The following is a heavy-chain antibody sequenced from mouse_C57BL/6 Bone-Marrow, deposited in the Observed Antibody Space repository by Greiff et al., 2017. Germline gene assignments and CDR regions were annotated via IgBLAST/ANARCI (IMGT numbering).Heavy chain of an antibody. J-gene: IGHJ4*01. V-gene: IGHV5-6*01. CDR3: ARQKFSEAMDY. CDR1: GFTFSSYG. CDR2: ISSGGSYT. Sequence: EVKLVESGGDLVKPGGSLKLSCAASGFTFSSYGMSWVRQTPDKRLEWVATISSGGSYTYYPDSVKGRFTISRDNAKNTLYLQMSSLKSEDTAMYYCARQKFSEAMDYWGQGTSVTVSS.